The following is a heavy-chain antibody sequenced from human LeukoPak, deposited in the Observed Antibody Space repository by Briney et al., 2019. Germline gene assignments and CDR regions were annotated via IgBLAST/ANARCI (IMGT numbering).Heavy chain of an antibody. J-gene: IGHJ3*02. CDR1: GGSISSGDYY. Sequence: SQTLSLTCTVSGGSISSGDYYWSWIRQPPGKGLEWIGYIYYSGSTYYNPSPKSRVTISVDTSKNQFSLKLSSVTAADTAVYYCARRRYYDILTGYYKGAFDIWGQGTMVTVSS. D-gene: IGHD3-9*01. V-gene: IGHV4-30-4*08. CDR3: ARRRYYDILTGYYKGAFDI. CDR2: IYYSGST.